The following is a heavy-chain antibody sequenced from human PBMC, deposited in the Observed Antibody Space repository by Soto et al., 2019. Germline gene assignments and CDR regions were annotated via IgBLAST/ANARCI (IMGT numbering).Heavy chain of an antibody. J-gene: IGHJ6*02. CDR1: VFNFRSYA. V-gene: IGHV3-23*01. CDR3: AKKPTPGDYYYYYGMDV. CDR2: ISSNGEST. D-gene: IGHD7-27*01. Sequence: GGSLRLSCTASVFNFRSYAMSLVRQAPGKGLEWVSIISSNGESTYHTGATYYADSVRCRFTISRDNSKNTLYLQMNSLRAEDTAVYYCAKKPTPGDYYYYYGMDVWGQGTTVTVSS.